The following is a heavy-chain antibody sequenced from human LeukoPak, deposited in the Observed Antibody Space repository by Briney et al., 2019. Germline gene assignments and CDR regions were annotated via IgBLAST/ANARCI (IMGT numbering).Heavy chain of an antibody. V-gene: IGHV5-51*01. CDR3: ARQIAAAGNNFDY. J-gene: IGHJ4*02. D-gene: IGHD6-13*01. Sequence: GESLKISCKSSGYSFTSYWIGWVRQMPGKGLEWMGIIYPGDSDTRYSPSFQGQVTISADKSISTAYLQWSSLKASDTAMYYCARQIAAAGNNFDYWGQGTLVTVSS. CDR1: GYSFTSYW. CDR2: IYPGDSDT.